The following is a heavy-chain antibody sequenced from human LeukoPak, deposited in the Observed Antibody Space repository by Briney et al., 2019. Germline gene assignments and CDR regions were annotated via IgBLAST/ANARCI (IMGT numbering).Heavy chain of an antibody. Sequence: GASVKVSCKASGYTFTSYGISWVRQAPGQGLEWMGWISAYNGNTNYAQKLQGRVTMTTDTSTSTAYMELRSLRSDDTAVYYCARDLSFAGPITMVRGVREYYFDYWGQGTLVTVSS. J-gene: IGHJ4*02. CDR2: ISAYNGNT. V-gene: IGHV1-18*01. D-gene: IGHD3-10*01. CDR1: GYTFTSYG. CDR3: ARDLSFAGPITMVRGVREYYFDY.